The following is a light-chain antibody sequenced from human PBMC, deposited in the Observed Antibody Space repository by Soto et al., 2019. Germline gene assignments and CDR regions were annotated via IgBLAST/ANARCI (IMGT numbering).Light chain of an antibody. V-gene: IGLV2-18*02. Sequence: QSALTQPPSVSGSPGQSVTISCTGTSSDVGLYNRVSWYQQPPGTAPKLMIYEVTNRPSAVPDRFSGSKSGNTASLTISGLQAEDEADYYCSSFISSATEVFGGGTKVTVL. CDR3: SSFISSATEV. CDR2: EVT. J-gene: IGLJ2*01. CDR1: SSDVGLYNR.